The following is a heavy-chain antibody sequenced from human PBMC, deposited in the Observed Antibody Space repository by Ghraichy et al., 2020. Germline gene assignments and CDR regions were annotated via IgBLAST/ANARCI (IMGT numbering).Heavy chain of an antibody. D-gene: IGHD2-15*01. J-gene: IGHJ3*02. Sequence: ALRLSCAASGFTFSSYSMNWVRQAPGKGLEWVSYISSSSSTIYYADSVKGRFTISRDNAKNSLYLQMNSLRDEDTAVYYCARGYCRGGSCYSGDAFDIWGQGTMVTVSS. CDR2: ISSSSSTI. CDR3: ARGYCRGGSCYSGDAFDI. V-gene: IGHV3-48*02. CDR1: GFTFSSYS.